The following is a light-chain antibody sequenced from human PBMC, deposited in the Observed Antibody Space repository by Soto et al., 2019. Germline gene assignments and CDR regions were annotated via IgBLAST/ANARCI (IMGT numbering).Light chain of an antibody. Sequence: QSALTQPASVSGSPGQPITISCTGTSSDVGTYNLVSWYQQHPGKAPKLMISEVSKRPSGVSNRFSGSKSGNTASLTISGLQAEDEADYFCCSYAGTYTVIFGGGTKVTVL. CDR2: EVS. J-gene: IGLJ2*01. V-gene: IGLV2-23*02. CDR1: SSDVGTYNL. CDR3: CSYAGTYTVI.